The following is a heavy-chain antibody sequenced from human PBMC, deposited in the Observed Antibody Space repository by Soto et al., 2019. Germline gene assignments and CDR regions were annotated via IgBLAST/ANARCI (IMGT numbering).Heavy chain of an antibody. V-gene: IGHV3-23*01. J-gene: IGHJ4*02. CDR1: GFTFSTYA. CDR2: LFGSGRGI. Sequence: GGSLRLSCAASGFTFSTYAMSWVRQAPGGGLEWVAGLFGSGRGISYADSVKGRFTISRDNSNNMLYLQMHSLRVEDTAVYYCAKDRQPDGLWPFYHWGQGTLVTVSS. CDR3: AKDRQPDGLWPFYH. D-gene: IGHD2-8*01.